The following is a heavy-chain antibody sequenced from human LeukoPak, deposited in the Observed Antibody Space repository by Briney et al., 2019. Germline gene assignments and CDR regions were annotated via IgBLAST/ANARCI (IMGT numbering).Heavy chain of an antibody. Sequence: LSLTCAVYGGSFSGYYWSWVRQAPGKGLEWVAVISYDGSNKYYADSVKGRFTISRDNSKNTLYLQMNSLRAEDTAVYYCARDRFTPRPWGQGTLVTVSS. CDR1: GGSFSGYY. CDR2: ISYDGSNK. CDR3: ARDRFTPRP. J-gene: IGHJ5*02. V-gene: IGHV3-30*03.